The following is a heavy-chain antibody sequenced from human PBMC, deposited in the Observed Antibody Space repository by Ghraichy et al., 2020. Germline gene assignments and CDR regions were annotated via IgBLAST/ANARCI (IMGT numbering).Heavy chain of an antibody. V-gene: IGHV3-48*01. CDR3: ADGVVYTSGWYPPCYSDL. CDR2: ISSSSTII. CDR1: GFSFSSYC. Sequence: GGSLRLSCAASGFSFSSYCMNWVRQAPGKGLEWVSYISSSSTIIYYADSVKGRFTISRDNAKNSLYLQMNSLRAEDTAIYFCADGVVYTSGWYPPCYSDLWGHGTLVTVSS. D-gene: IGHD6-19*01. J-gene: IGHJ2*01.